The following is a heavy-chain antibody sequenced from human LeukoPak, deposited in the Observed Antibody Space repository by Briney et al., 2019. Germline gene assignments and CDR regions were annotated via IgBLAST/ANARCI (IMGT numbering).Heavy chain of an antibody. CDR2: ISAYNGNT. CDR3: ARAYGDYDAFDI. Sequence: GASVKVSCKASGGTFSSYAISWVRQAPGQGLEWMGWISAYNGNTNYAQKLQGRVTMTTDTSTSTAYMELRSLRSDDTAVYYCARAYGDYDAFDIWGQGTMVTVSS. CDR1: GGTFSSYA. V-gene: IGHV1-18*01. D-gene: IGHD4-17*01. J-gene: IGHJ3*02.